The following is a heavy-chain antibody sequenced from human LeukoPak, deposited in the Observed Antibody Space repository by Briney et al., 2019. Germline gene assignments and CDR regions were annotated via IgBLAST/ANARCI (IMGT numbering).Heavy chain of an antibody. V-gene: IGHV3-23*01. Sequence: GGSLRLSCAASGFVFTSYAMNWVRLAPGKGLEWVSAISGSGSGTYYADSVKGRFTISRDNSKNTLYLQMNSLKAEDTAIYYCAKSRPALSHFDCWGQGTLVTVSS. CDR1: GFVFTSYA. CDR2: ISGSGSGT. CDR3: AKSRPALSHFDC. J-gene: IGHJ4*02.